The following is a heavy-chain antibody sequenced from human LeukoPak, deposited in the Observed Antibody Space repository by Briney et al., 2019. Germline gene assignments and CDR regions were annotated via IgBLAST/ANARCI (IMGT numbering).Heavy chain of an antibody. CDR2: INPNSGGT. J-gene: IGHJ4*02. CDR1: GYTFTGYY. V-gene: IGHV1-2*02. CDR3: AITRNPQYYMIVVDPNPPFDY. Sequence: GASVKVSCKASGYTFTGYYMHWVRQAPGQGLEWMGWINPNSGGTNYAQKFQGRVTMTRDTSISTAYMELSRLRPDDTAVYYCAITRNPQYYMIVVDPNPPFDYWGQGTLVTVSS. D-gene: IGHD3-22*01.